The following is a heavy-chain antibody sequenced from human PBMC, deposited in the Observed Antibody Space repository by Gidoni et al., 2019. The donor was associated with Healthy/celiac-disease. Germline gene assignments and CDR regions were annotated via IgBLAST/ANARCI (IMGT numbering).Heavy chain of an antibody. D-gene: IGHD5-12*01. CDR3: ARHGYSGYDYPYYFDY. CDR2: IYYSGST. V-gene: IGHV4-39*01. CDR1: GGSISLISYY. J-gene: IGHJ4*02. Sequence: QLQLQESGPGLVKPSETLSLPCTVSGGSISLISYYWGWIRQPPGKGLEWIGSIYYSGSTYYNPSLKSRVTISVDTSKNQFSLKLSSVTAADTAVYYCARHGYSGYDYPYYFDYWGQGTLVTVSS.